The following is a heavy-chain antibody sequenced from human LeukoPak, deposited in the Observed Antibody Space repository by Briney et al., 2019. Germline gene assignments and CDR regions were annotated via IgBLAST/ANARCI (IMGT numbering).Heavy chain of an antibody. D-gene: IGHD3-22*01. CDR1: RGSFSTEY. J-gene: IGHJ3*02. CDR2: IYYSGST. CDR3: ARAHESSGEGAFDI. Sequence: PSGTLSLTCTVSRGSFSTEYWSWIRQPPGKGLEWIGYIYYSGSTNYNPSLKSRVTMSVDRSKKQISLNLRSVTAADTAVYYCARAHESSGEGAFDIWGQGTLVTVSS. V-gene: IGHV4-59*13.